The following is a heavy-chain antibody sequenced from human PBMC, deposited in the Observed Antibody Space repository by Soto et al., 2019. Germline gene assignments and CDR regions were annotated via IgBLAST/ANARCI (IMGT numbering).Heavy chain of an antibody. D-gene: IGHD6-6*01. CDR1: GFTFSSYS. CDR2: ISSSSSYI. J-gene: IGHJ4*02. V-gene: IGHV3-21*01. Sequence: EVQLVESGGGLVKPGGSLRLSCAASGFTFSSYSMNWVRQAPGKGLEWVSSISSSSSYIYYADSVKGRFTISRDNAKNSLYLQMNSLRAEDTAVNYCASTNEYSSSGDYWGQGTLVTVSS. CDR3: ASTNEYSSSGDY.